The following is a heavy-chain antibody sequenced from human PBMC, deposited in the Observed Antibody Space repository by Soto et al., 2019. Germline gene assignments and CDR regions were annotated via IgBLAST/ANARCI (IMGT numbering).Heavy chain of an antibody. CDR1: GFTFSSYW. V-gene: IGHV3-74*01. J-gene: IGHJ4*02. CDR2: INTDGSAT. CDR3: ARDSSIGAADYYFDY. D-gene: IGHD6-13*01. Sequence: EVQLVESGGGLVQPGGSLRLSCAASGFTFSSYWMHWVRQVPGKGLVWVSRINTDGSATSYADSVKGRFTVSRDNAKNTLHLQMNSLRADDTAVYYCARDSSIGAADYYFDYWGQGALVTVSS.